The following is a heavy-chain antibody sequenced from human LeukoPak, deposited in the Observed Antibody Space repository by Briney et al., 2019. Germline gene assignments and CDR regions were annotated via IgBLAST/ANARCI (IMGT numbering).Heavy chain of an antibody. Sequence: SETLSLTCGVSGGSLSFYYWSWIRQSPGKGLEWIAEISQNGDSNYNMSLKSRVTISLDKSKNQVSLKLNSVTAADTAVYYCAKDWVIYYYDSSGPFDYWGQGTLVTVSS. V-gene: IGHV4-34*01. D-gene: IGHD3-22*01. CDR1: GGSLSFYY. CDR2: ISQNGDS. CDR3: AKDWVIYYYDSSGPFDY. J-gene: IGHJ4*02.